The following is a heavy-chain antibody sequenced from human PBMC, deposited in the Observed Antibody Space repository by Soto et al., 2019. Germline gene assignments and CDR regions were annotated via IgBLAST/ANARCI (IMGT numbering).Heavy chain of an antibody. V-gene: IGHV1-46*01. J-gene: IGHJ6*02. CDR3: EREGITQTPHPGKAGGDYYYYGMDF. Sequence: ASVKVSCKASGYTFTSYYMHWVRQAPGQGLEWMGIINPSGGSTSYAQKFQGRVTMTRDTSTSTVYMELSSLRSEDTAVYYCEREGITQTPHPGKAGGDYYYYGMDFWGQGTTVTVSS. CDR2: INPSGGST. CDR1: GYTFTSYY. D-gene: IGHD3-16*01.